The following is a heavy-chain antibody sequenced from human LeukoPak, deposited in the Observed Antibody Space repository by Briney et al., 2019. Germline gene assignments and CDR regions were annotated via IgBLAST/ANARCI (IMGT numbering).Heavy chain of an antibody. CDR1: GGSISSCEYY. CDR2: IYYSAST. V-gene: IGHV4-30-4*01. J-gene: IGHJ4*02. D-gene: IGHD2-15*01. CDR3: ARGPPDCSGGSCYSGFDY. Sequence: AQTLSLTCTVSGGSISSCEYYWSWIRQPPGKGRESIGYIYYSASTYYNPSLKSRVTISVDTSKNQFSLKLSSVTAADTAVYYCARGPPDCSGGSCYSGFDYWGQGTLVTVSS.